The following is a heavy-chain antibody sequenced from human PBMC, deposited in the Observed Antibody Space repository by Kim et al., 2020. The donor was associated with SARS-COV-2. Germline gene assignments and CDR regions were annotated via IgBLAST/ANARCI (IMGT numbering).Heavy chain of an antibody. Sequence: YAGSGEGRVTISRDNSKNTLYLQMNSLRAEDTAVYYCARTLVLSGYYGMDVWGQGTTVTVSS. J-gene: IGHJ6*02. V-gene: IGHV3-33*01. CDR3: ARTLVLSGYYGMDV. D-gene: IGHD3-10*01.